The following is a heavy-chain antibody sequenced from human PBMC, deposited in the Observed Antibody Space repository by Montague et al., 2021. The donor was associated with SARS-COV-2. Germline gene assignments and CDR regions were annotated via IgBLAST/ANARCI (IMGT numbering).Heavy chain of an antibody. V-gene: IGHV6-1*01. D-gene: IGHD4-17*01. CDR3: SRGTLRFGMDV. J-gene: IGHJ6*02. CDR2: KWQN. Sequence: KWQNDYAVSVRSRITINPDTSKNQFSLHLHSVTPSDTAVYYCSRGTLRFGMDVWGQGTTVTVSS.